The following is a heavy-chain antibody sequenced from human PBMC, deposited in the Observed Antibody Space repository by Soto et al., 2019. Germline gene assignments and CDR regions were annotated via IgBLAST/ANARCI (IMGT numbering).Heavy chain of an antibody. CDR2: MFHSGST. Sequence: SETLSLTCAVSSYSIGSGYYWGCIRQPPGKGLEWIGSMFHSGSTYYNPSLESRLTISLDTSKNQFSLKLTSVTSADTAVYYCARDPRCSGTSCYPLDYWGQGTLVTVSS. D-gene: IGHD2-2*01. J-gene: IGHJ4*02. CDR1: SYSIGSGYY. V-gene: IGHV4-38-2*02. CDR3: ARDPRCSGTSCYPLDY.